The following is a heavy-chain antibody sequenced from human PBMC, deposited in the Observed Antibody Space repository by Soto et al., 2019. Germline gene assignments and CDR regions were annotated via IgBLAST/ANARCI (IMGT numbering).Heavy chain of an antibody. V-gene: IGHV5-10-1*01. J-gene: IGHJ4*02. CDR3: ARQIYDSDTGPNSQYYFDS. CDR2: IDPSASQT. Sequence: PGESLKISCKGSGYSFAGYWITWVRQKPGQGLEWMGRIDPSASQTYYSPSFRGHVTISVTKSITTVFLQWCSLRASDTAMYYCARQIYDSDTGPNSQYYFDSWGQGTPVTVSS. CDR1: GYSFAGYW. D-gene: IGHD3-22*01.